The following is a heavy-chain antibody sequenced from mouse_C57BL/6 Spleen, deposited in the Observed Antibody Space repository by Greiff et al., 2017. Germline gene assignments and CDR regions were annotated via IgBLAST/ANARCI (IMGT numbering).Heavy chain of an antibody. Sequence: QVQLKESGAELVKPGASVKLSCKASGYTFTSYWMHWVKQRPGQGLEWIGMIHPNSGSTNYNEKFKSKATLTVDKSSSTAYMQLSSLTSEDSAVXYCARSPYYYGSSYYWYFDVWGTGTTVTVSS. D-gene: IGHD1-1*01. CDR2: IHPNSGST. CDR3: ARSPYYYGSSYYWYFDV. V-gene: IGHV1-64*01. J-gene: IGHJ1*03. CDR1: GYTFTSYW.